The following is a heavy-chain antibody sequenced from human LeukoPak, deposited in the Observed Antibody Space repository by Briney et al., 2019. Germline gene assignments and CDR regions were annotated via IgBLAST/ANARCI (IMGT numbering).Heavy chain of an antibody. CDR1: AGTFSSYA. J-gene: IGHJ4*02. Sequence: GASVKVSCKASAGTFSSYAISWVRQAPGQGLEWMGGINAIFGIANYAQKFQGRVTITADESTSTAYMELSSLRSEDTAVYYCARTVVEMATINWDYFDYWGQGTLVTVSP. V-gene: IGHV1-69*13. CDR2: INAIFGIA. D-gene: IGHD5-24*01. CDR3: ARTVVEMATINWDYFDY.